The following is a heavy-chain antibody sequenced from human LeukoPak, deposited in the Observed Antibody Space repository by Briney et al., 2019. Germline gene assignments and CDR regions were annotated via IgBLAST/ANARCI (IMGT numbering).Heavy chain of an antibody. D-gene: IGHD1-26*01. CDR2: IYYSGST. Sequence: PSETLSLTCTVSGGSVSSGSYYWNWIRQPPGKGLEWIGYIYYSGSTNYNPSLKSRVTISVDTSKNQFSLKLSSVTAADTAVYYCARGRGPGVAPTRVGAFDIWGQGTMVTVSS. CDR3: ARGRGPGVAPTRVGAFDI. V-gene: IGHV4-61*01. J-gene: IGHJ3*02. CDR1: GGSVSSGSYY.